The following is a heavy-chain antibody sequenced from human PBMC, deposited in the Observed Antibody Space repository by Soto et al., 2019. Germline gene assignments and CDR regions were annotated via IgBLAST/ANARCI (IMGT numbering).Heavy chain of an antibody. J-gene: IGHJ4*02. V-gene: IGHV4-59*01. D-gene: IGHD1-26*01. Sequence: QVHLQESGPGLVKPSETLSLTCTVSGASIRNYYWSWIRQPPGKGLEWIGFSYYSGSTNYNPSLNSRVPMSVDTSKTQFSLKLTSVTASDTAVYYCARDQNGSPHFDYWGQGILVTVSS. CDR2: SYYSGST. CDR3: ARDQNGSPHFDY. CDR1: GASIRNYY.